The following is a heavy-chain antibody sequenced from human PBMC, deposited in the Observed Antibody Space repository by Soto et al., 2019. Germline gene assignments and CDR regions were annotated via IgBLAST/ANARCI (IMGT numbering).Heavy chain of an antibody. CDR1: GFTFSDYY. CDR3: ARASDQLTPTPFDY. CDR2: ISSSGSTI. D-gene: IGHD2-2*01. Sequence: GGSLRLSCAASGFTFSDYYMSRIRQAPGKGLEWVSYISSSGSTIYYADSVKGRFTISRDNAKNSLYLQMNSLRAEDTAVYYCARASDQLTPTPFDYWGQGTLVTVSS. V-gene: IGHV3-11*01. J-gene: IGHJ4*02.